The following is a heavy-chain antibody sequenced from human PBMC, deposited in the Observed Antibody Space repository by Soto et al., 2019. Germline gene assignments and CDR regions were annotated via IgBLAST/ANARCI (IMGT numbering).Heavy chain of an antibody. J-gene: IGHJ4*02. CDR3: ARGGYFDSSNYLAY. V-gene: IGHV1-3*01. D-gene: IGHD3-22*01. CDR1: GYTFTSYG. CDR2: INPGNGNT. Sequence: ASVKVSCKASGYTFTSYGINWVRQAPGRGLEWMGWINPGNGNTKYSQQFQGRVIIDRDTSASTAYMELSSLRSEDTAVYYCARGGYFDSSNYLAYWGLGTLGTVPQ.